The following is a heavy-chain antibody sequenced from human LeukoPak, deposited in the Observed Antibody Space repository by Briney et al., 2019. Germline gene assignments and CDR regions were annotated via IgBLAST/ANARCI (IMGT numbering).Heavy chain of an antibody. V-gene: IGHV1-24*01. CDR2: FDPEDGDT. D-gene: IGHD1-26*01. CDR3: ATVIVGATDWFRAFDI. CDR1: GYTLTEFS. Sequence: GASVTVSCKVSGYTLTEFSMHWVRQAPGKGLEWMGGFDPEDGDTNYAQKFQGRVTMTGDTFTGTAYMELSSLGSEDTAVYYCATVIVGATDWFRAFDIWGQGTMVTVSS. J-gene: IGHJ3*02.